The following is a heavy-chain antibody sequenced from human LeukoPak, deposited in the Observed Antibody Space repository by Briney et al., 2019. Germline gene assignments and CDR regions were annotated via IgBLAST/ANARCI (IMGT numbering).Heavy chain of an antibody. J-gene: IGHJ5*02. CDR1: GYTLTELS. V-gene: IGHV1-24*01. CDR3: ATEPKHSSSWSNWFDP. CDR2: FDPEDGET. Sequence: ASVKVSCKVSGYTLTELSMHWVRQAPGKGLERMGGFDPEDGETIYAQKFQGRVTMTEDTSTDTAYMELSSLRSEDTAVYYCATEPKHSSSWSNWFDPWGQGTLVTVSS. D-gene: IGHD6-13*01.